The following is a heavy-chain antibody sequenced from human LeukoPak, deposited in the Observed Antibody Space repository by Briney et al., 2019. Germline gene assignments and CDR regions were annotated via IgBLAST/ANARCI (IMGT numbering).Heavy chain of an antibody. CDR2: ISSSSSNI. CDR1: GFTFSSYS. J-gene: IGHJ4*02. D-gene: IGHD6-13*01. Sequence: GGSLRLSCAASGFTFSSYSMNWVRQAPGKGLEWVSYISSSSSNIYYADSVKGRFTISRDNSKNTLYLQMNSLRAEDTAVYYCANPPAAVSYWGQGTLVTVSS. CDR3: ANPPAAVSY. V-gene: IGHV3-48*01.